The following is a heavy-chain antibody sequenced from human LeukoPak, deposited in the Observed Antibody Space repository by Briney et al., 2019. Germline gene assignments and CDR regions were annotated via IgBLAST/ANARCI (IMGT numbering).Heavy chain of an antibody. CDR3: ARIHSSGWYYFDY. Sequence: SETLSLTCTVSGGSISSYYWSWIRQPPGKGLEWIGYIYYSGSTNYNPSLKSRVTISVDTSKNQFSLKLSSVTAADTAVYYCARIHSSGWYYFDYWGQGTLVTVSS. V-gene: IGHV4-59*01. D-gene: IGHD6-19*01. J-gene: IGHJ4*02. CDR1: GGSISSYY. CDR2: IYYSGST.